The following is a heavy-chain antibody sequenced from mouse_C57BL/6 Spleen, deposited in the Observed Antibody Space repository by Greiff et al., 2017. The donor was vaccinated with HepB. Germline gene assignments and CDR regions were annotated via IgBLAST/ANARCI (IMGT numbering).Heavy chain of an antibody. CDR2: ISSGSSTI. CDR3: ARHGTVGFAY. V-gene: IGHV5-17*01. Sequence: EVQGVESGGGLVKPGGSLKLSCAASGFTFSDYGMHWVRQAPEKGLEWVAYISSGSSTIYYADTVKGRFTISRDNAKNTLFLQMTSLRSEDTAMYYCARHGTVGFAYWGQGTLVTVSA. J-gene: IGHJ3*01. CDR1: GFTFSDYG. D-gene: IGHD4-1*01.